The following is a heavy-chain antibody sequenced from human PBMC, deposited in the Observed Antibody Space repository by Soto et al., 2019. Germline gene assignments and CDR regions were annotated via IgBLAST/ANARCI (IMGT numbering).Heavy chain of an antibody. CDR2: INPNSGGT. CDR1: GYTFTGYY. V-gene: IGHV1-2*02. D-gene: IGHD5-12*01. Sequence: QVQLVQSGAEVKKPGASVKVSCKASGYTFTGYYMHWVRQAPGQGLEWMGWINPNSGGTNDAQKFQGRVTMTRDTSISTGDMEVSMMTSDDTAVYYCARVKGEWLRLPLGYWCQGTLVTVSS. J-gene: IGHJ4*02. CDR3: ARVKGEWLRLPLGY.